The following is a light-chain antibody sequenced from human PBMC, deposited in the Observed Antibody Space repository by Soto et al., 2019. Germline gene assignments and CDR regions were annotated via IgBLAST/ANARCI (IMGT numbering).Light chain of an antibody. CDR3: HQYNNWPRT. Sequence: EIVMTQSPATLSVSPGEGATLSCRASQSVNSNLAWYQQKPGQAPRLLIYGASSRATGIPARFSGSGSGTEFTLSISSLQSEDFAVYYCHQYNNWPRTFGQGTTVEIK. CDR1: QSVNSN. V-gene: IGKV3-15*01. J-gene: IGKJ1*01. CDR2: GAS.